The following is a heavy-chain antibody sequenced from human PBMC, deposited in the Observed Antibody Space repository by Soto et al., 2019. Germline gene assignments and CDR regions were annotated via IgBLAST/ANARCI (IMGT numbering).Heavy chain of an antibody. CDR1: GFTFSSYA. CDR2: ISGSGGTT. J-gene: IGHJ5*02. Sequence: EVQLLESGGGLVQPGGSLRLFCTGSGFTFSSYAMNWVRQAPGKGLECVSTISGSGGTTYYADSVKGRFTISRDNSKNTLYLQMSSLRAEDTAVYYCAKNGRAAAMYNWSDPWGQGTLVTVSS. V-gene: IGHV3-23*01. D-gene: IGHD6-13*01. CDR3: AKNGRAAAMYNWSDP.